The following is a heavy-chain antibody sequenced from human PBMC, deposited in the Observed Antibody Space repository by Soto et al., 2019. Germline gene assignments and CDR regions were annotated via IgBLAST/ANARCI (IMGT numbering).Heavy chain of an antibody. Sequence: PGGSLRLSCAASGFTFSSYAMSWVRQAPGKGLEWVSAISGSGGSTYYADSVKGRFTISRDNSKNTLYLQMNSLRAEDTAVYYCAKAPSNYNAYYYYYMDVWGKGTTVTVSS. D-gene: IGHD1-26*01. J-gene: IGHJ6*03. CDR1: GFTFSSYA. V-gene: IGHV3-23*01. CDR2: ISGSGGST. CDR3: AKAPSNYNAYYYYYMDV.